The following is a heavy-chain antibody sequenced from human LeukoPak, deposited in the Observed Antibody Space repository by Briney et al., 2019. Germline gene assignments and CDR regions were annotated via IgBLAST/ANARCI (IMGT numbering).Heavy chain of an antibody. J-gene: IGHJ5*02. D-gene: IGHD2-2*01. Sequence: SETLSLTCTVSGGSISSYYRSWIRQPPGKGLEWIGYIYTSGSTNYNPSLKSRVTISVDTSKNQFSLKLSSVTAADTAVYYCARQFGTEKLPAALLFDPWGQGTLVTVSS. CDR3: ARQFGTEKLPAALLFDP. CDR1: GGSISSYY. V-gene: IGHV4-4*09. CDR2: IYTSGST.